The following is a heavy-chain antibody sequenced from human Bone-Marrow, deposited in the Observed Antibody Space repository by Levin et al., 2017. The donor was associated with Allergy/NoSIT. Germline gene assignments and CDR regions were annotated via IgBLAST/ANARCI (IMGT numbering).Heavy chain of an antibody. CDR1: GGSISGYY. CDR3: ARAYCGGDCYLRDYLYDGVDV. V-gene: IGHV4-59*12. CDR2: LYHSRST. J-gene: IGHJ6*02. Sequence: MPSETLSLTCTVSGGSISGYYWNWIRQVPGKGLEWIAFLYHSRSTKSSPSLKSRVTMSVDTSKNQLSLTLSSVTAADTAVYYCARAYCGGDCYLRDYLYDGVDVWGQGTTVTVSS. D-gene: IGHD2-21*02.